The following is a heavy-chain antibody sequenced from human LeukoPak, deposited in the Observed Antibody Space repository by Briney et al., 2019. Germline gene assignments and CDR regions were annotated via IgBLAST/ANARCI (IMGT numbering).Heavy chain of an antibody. CDR3: ARDSYGSSGYYYVSDY. CDR2: ISGNGGST. CDR1: GFTFNSYS. J-gene: IGHJ4*02. Sequence: GGSLRLSCSASGFTFNSYSMHWVRQAPGKGLEYVSAISGNGGSTYYADSVKGRFTISRDNAKNSLSLQMNSLRDEDTAVYYCARDSYGSSGYYYVSDYWGQGTLVTVSS. V-gene: IGHV3-64*04. D-gene: IGHD3-22*01.